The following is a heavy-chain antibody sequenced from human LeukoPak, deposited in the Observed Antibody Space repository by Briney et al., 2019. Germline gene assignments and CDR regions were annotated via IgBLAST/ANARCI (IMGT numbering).Heavy chain of an antibody. V-gene: IGHV1-69*13. D-gene: IGHD1-26*01. J-gene: IGHJ4*02. CDR2: IIPIFGTA. Sequence: ASVKVSCKASRGTFSSYAISWVRQAPGQGLEWMGGIIPIFGTANYAQKFQGRVTITADESTSTAYMELSSLRSEDTAVYYCARDRNGKVGATDYWGQGTLVTVSS. CDR1: RGTFSSYA. CDR3: ARDRNGKVGATDY.